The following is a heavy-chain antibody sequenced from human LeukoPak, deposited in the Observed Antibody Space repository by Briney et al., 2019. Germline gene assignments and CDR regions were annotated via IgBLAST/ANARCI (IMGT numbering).Heavy chain of an antibody. Sequence: ASVKVSCKASGGTFSSYAISRVRQAPGQGLEWMGGIIPIFGTANYAQKFQGRVTITADESTSTAYMELSSLRSEDTAVYYCAVGPYKEDIVVVPAAIALGWGQGTLVTVSS. D-gene: IGHD2-2*01. CDR1: GGTFSSYA. CDR3: AVGPYKEDIVVVPAAIALG. CDR2: IIPIFGTA. J-gene: IGHJ4*02. V-gene: IGHV1-69*13.